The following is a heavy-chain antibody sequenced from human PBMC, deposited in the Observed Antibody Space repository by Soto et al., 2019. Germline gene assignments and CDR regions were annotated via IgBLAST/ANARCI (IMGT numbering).Heavy chain of an antibody. CDR1: GFSFSNYA. V-gene: IGHV3-23*01. D-gene: IGHD3-10*01. CDR2: ISGSGGST. CDR3: AKRASGSYFDY. J-gene: IGHJ4*02. Sequence: GGSLRLSCAASGFSFSNYAMNWVRQAPGKGLEWISVISGSGGSTYYADSVKGRFTISRDNSKNTLYLQMNSLRAEDTAVYYCAKRASGSYFDYWSQGTLVTVSS.